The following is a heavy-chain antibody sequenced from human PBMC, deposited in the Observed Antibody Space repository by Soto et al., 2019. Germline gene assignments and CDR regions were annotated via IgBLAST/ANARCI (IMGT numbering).Heavy chain of an antibody. V-gene: IGHV1-69*02. CDR1: GGTFSSYT. Sequence: SVKVSCKASGGTFSSYTISWVRQAPGQGLEWMGRIIPILGIANYAQKFQGRVTITADKSTSTAYMELSSLRSEDTAVYYCASDGYSSSWYEPDAFDIWGQGTMVTVSS. CDR2: IIPILGIA. D-gene: IGHD6-13*01. CDR3: ASDGYSSSWYEPDAFDI. J-gene: IGHJ3*02.